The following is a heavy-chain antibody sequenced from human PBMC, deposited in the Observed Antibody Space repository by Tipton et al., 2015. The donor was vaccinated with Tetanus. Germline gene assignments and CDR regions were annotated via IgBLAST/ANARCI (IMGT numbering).Heavy chain of an antibody. CDR2: IYYSGST. D-gene: IGHD3-22*01. Sequence: TLSLTCTVSGGSVSSGGYYWSWIRQHPGKGLEWIGYIYYSGSTYYNPSLKSRVTISVDTSKNQFSLKLSSVTAADTAVYYCARAIPQRDYYDSSGYFDYWGQGTLVTVSS. CDR1: GGSVSSGGYY. J-gene: IGHJ4*02. V-gene: IGHV4-31*03. CDR3: ARAIPQRDYYDSSGYFDY.